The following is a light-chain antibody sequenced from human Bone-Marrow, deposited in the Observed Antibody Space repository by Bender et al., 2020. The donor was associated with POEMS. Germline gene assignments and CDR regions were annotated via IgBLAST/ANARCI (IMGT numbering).Light chain of an antibody. CDR1: SNDVGNYNL. CDR2: EDS. CDR3: SSYAGTSTWV. Sequence: QSALTQPASVSGSPGQSITISCTGTSNDVGNYNLVSWYQQHPGKAPKLMIYEDSERPSGVSDRFSGSKSGKTASLTISGLQPEDEADYYCSSYAGTSTWVFGGGTKLTVL. J-gene: IGLJ3*02. V-gene: IGLV2-23*01.